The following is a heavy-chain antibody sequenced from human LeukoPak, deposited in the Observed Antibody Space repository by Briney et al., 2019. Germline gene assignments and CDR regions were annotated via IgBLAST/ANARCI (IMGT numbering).Heavy chain of an antibody. J-gene: IGHJ6*02. CDR3: ARGAKIIAARPKYYYYGMDV. V-gene: IGHV4-34*01. CDR1: GFTFSDYY. Sequence: GSLRLSCAASGFTFSDYYWSWIRQPPGKGLEWIGAINHSGSTNYNPSLKSRVTISVDTSTTQFSLKLSSVAAADTAVYYCARGAKIIAARPKYYYYGMDVWGQGTTVTVSS. D-gene: IGHD6-6*01. CDR2: INHSGST.